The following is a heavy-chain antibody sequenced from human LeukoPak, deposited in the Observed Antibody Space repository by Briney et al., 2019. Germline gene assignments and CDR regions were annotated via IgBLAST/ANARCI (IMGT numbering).Heavy chain of an antibody. CDR3: ARDSLYGDYYFDY. V-gene: IGHV1-2*06. Sequence: GASVKVSCKASGYTFTGYYMHWVRQAPGQGLEWMGRINPNSGGTNYAQKFQGRVTMTRDTSISTAYMELSRLRPDDTAVYYCARDSLYGDYYFDYWGQGTLVTVSS. J-gene: IGHJ4*02. D-gene: IGHD4-17*01. CDR1: GYTFTGYY. CDR2: INPNSGGT.